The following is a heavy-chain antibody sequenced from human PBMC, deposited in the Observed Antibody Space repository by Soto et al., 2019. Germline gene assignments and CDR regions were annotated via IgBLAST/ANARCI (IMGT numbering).Heavy chain of an antibody. CDR1: GGSTSSSNW. D-gene: IGHD5-12*01. CDR2: IYHSGST. V-gene: IGHV4-4*02. J-gene: IGHJ4*02. CDR3: ARDQGDGYNSYFDY. Sequence: SETLSLTCAVSGGSTSSSNWWSWVRQPPGKGLEWIGEIYHSGSTNYNPSLKSRVTISVDKSKNQFSLKLSSVTAADTAVYYCARDQGDGYNSYFDYWGQGTLVTVSS.